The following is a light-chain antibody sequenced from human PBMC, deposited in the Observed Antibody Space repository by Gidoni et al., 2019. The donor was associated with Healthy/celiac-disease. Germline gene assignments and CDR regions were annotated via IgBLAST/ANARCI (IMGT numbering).Light chain of an antibody. Sequence: QSALTQPASVSGSPGQSITISCTGTSSHVGSYNLVSWYQQHPGKAPKLMIYEVSKRPSGVSNRFSGSKSGNTASLTISGLQAEDEADYYCCSYAGRGVFGGGTKLTVL. V-gene: IGLV2-23*02. CDR1: SSHVGSYNL. CDR2: EVS. J-gene: IGLJ2*01. CDR3: CSYAGRGV.